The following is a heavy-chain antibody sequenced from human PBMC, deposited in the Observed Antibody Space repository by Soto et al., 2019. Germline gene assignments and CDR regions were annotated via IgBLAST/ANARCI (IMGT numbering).Heavy chain of an antibody. Sequence: QVQLQESGPGLVKPSQTLSLTCTVSGGSISSGGYYWSWIRQHPGQGLEWIGYIYYSGSTYYNPSLKIRVTISVDTSKNQSSLKLSSGTAADTAVYYCARAPLFHGPWDYFDYWGQGTLVTVSS. CDR1: GGSISSGGYY. J-gene: IGHJ4*02. D-gene: IGHD7-27*01. CDR3: ARAPLFHGPWDYFDY. V-gene: IGHV4-31*03. CDR2: IYYSGST.